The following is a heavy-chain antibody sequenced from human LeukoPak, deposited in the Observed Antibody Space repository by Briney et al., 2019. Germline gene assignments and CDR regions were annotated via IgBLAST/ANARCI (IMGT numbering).Heavy chain of an antibody. CDR2: IYYSGST. CDR1: GGSISSSSHY. Sequence: SETLSLTCTVSGGSISSSSHYWGWIRQPPGKGLEWIGSIYYSGSTYYNPSLKSRVTISVDTSKNQFSLKLSSVTAADTAVYYCASTRFLEWSGDAFDIWGQGTMVTVSS. D-gene: IGHD3-3*01. J-gene: IGHJ3*02. CDR3: ASTRFLEWSGDAFDI. V-gene: IGHV4-39*01.